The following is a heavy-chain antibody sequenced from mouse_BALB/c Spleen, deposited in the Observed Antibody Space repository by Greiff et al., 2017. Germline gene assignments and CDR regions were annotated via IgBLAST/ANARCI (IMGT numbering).Heavy chain of an antibody. Sequence: QVQLQQSGAELMKPGASVKISCKATGYTFSSYWIEWVKQRPGHGLEWIGEILPGSGSTNYNDKFKGKATFTADTSSNTAYMQLSSLTSEDSAVYYCARRRGYDGFDYWGQGTTLTVSS. CDR2: ILPGSGST. V-gene: IGHV1-9*01. J-gene: IGHJ2*01. CDR3: ARRRGYDGFDY. CDR1: GYTFSSYW. D-gene: IGHD2-2*01.